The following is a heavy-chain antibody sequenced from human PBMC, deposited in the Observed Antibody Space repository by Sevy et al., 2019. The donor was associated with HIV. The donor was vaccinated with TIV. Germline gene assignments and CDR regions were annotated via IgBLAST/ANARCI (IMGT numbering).Heavy chain of an antibody. CDR2: MNPNSGET. V-gene: IGHV1-8*01. D-gene: IGHD3-10*01. CDR3: ARDEQRPYYYGSGNMGH. CDR1: GYTFTNYE. Sequence: ASVKVSCKASGYTFTNYEINWVRQATGQGLEWMGRMNPNSGETGYAPQFHGRVTMTRNTSLKVAYMELRDLTSDDTAVYYCARDEQRPYYYGSGNMGHWGQGTLVTVSS. J-gene: IGHJ4*02.